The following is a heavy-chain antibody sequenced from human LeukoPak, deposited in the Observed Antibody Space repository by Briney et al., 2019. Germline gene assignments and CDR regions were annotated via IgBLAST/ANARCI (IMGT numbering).Heavy chain of an antibody. Sequence: SETLSLTCTVSGGSISSSSYYWGWIRQPPGKGLEWIGYIYYSGSTYYNPSLKSRVTISVDTSKNQFSLKLSSVTAADTAVYYCARLTVTYYYGSGSSPGPHYFDYWGQGTLVTVSS. D-gene: IGHD3-10*01. J-gene: IGHJ4*02. V-gene: IGHV4-30-4*08. CDR2: IYYSGST. CDR1: GGSISSSSYY. CDR3: ARLTVTYYYGSGSSPGPHYFDY.